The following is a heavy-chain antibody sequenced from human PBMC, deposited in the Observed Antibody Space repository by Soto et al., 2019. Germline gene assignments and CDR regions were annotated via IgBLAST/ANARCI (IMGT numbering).Heavy chain of an antibody. Sequence: QVQLVQSGAEVKKPGSSVKVSCKASGGTFSSYTISWVRQAPGQGLEWMGRIIPILGIANYAQKFQGRVTITADKSTSTADMELSSLRSEDTAVYYCAKLGRYYYDSRDYYGMDVWGQGTTVTVSS. J-gene: IGHJ6*02. CDR1: GGTFSSYT. D-gene: IGHD3-22*01. CDR3: AKLGRYYYDSRDYYGMDV. CDR2: IIPILGIA. V-gene: IGHV1-69*02.